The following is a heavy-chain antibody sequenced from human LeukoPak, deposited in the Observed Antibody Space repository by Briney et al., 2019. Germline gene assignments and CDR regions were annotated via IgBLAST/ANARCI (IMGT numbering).Heavy chain of an antibody. J-gene: IGHJ4*02. V-gene: IGHV3-74*03. Sequence: PGGSLRLSCAASGFTFSRYWMQWVRQAPGQGLVWVSHINSDGSSTTYADSVKGRFTTSRDNAKNTLYLQMNSLRAEDTAVYYCVRYNYGMDYWGQGTLVTVSS. CDR2: INSDGSST. D-gene: IGHD5-18*01. CDR3: VRYNYGMDY. CDR1: GFTFSRYW.